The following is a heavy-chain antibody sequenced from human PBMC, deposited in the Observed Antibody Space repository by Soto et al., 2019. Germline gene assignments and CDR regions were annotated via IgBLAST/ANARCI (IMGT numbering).Heavy chain of an antibody. CDR1: GYTFTSYG. CDR2: ISAYNGDT. CDR3: ATDRSYYGSGPYYGMDG. V-gene: IGHV1-18*04. D-gene: IGHD3-10*01. Sequence: ASVKVSCTASGYTFTSYGISCVRQAPGQGLEWMGWISAYNGDTIYAQKFQGRVTMTEDTSTDTAYMELSTLRSEDTAVYYCATDRSYYGSGPYYGMDGWGQGTTVTVSS. J-gene: IGHJ6*02.